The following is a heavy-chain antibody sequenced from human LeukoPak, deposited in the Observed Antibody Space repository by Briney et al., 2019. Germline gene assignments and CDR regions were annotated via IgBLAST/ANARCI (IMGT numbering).Heavy chain of an antibody. J-gene: IGHJ4*02. CDR3: ARDADYDYVWGSYRGNEFDY. Sequence: ASVKVSCKASGYTFTSYGISWVRQAPGQGLKWMGWISAYNGNTNYAQKLQGRVTMTTDTSTSTAYMELRSLRSDDTAVYYCARDADYDYVWGSYRGNEFDYWGQGTLVTVSS. CDR1: GYTFTSYG. CDR2: ISAYNGNT. V-gene: IGHV1-18*01. D-gene: IGHD3-16*02.